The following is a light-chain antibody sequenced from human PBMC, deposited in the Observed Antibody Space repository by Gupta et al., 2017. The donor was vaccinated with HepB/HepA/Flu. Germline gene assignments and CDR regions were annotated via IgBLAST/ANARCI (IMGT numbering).Light chain of an antibody. CDR2: GAS. CDR3: QQDNSYPLT. CDR1: QGIRNY. V-gene: IGKV1-16*01. J-gene: IGKJ4*01. Sequence: DIPPPQSPSSLSASVGDRVTITCRASQGIRNYLAWFQQKPGKAPKSLIYGASSLQSRVPSRFSGSGTGTDFTLTISGLRPEDFATYYCQQDNSYPLTFGGGTKEEIK.